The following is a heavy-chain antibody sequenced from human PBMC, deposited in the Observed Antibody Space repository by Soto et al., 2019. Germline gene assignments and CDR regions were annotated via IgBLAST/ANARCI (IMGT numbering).Heavy chain of an antibody. CDR2: IYPGDSDT. Sequence: PGESLKISCKGSGYSFTSYLIGWVRQGPGKGLEWMGIIYPGDSDTRYSPSFQGQVTISADKSISTAYLQWSSLKASDTDMYYCARHRNPALYYYGMDVLGQGTTVTVSS. D-gene: IGHD1-1*01. V-gene: IGHV5-51*01. J-gene: IGHJ6*02. CDR3: ARHRNPALYYYGMDV. CDR1: GYSFTSYL.